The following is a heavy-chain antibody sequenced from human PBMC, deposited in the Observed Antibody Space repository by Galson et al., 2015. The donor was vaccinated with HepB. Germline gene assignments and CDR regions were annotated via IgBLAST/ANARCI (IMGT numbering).Heavy chain of an antibody. CDR3: ARRVRLSTRDTAMVRNWFDP. V-gene: IGHV5-51*01. CDR1: GYSFTSYW. CDR2: IYPGDSDT. Sequence: QSGAEVKKPGESLKISCKGSGYSFTSYWIGWVRQMPGKGLEWMGIIYPGDSDTRYSPSFQGQVTISADKSISTAYLQWSSLKASDTAMYYCARRVRLSTRDTAMVRNWFDPWGQGTLVTVSS. J-gene: IGHJ5*02. D-gene: IGHD5-18*01.